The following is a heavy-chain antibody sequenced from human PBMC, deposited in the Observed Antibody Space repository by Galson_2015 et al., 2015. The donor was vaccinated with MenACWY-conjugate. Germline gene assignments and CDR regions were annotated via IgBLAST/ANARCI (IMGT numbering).Heavy chain of an antibody. Sequence: SLRLSCATSGFIFRDYDMSWIRQAPGKGLEWVGRIKSQTDGGKIDYAAPVKGRFTISRDDSKNTLYLQMNSLKIEDTAVYYCTTHKPDSWGGLLFHFYMDVWGKGTTVTVSS. CDR3: TTHKPDSWGGLLFHFYMDV. J-gene: IGHJ6*03. CDR1: GFIFRDYD. V-gene: IGHV3-15*01. CDR2: IKSQTDGGKI. D-gene: IGHD2-21*01.